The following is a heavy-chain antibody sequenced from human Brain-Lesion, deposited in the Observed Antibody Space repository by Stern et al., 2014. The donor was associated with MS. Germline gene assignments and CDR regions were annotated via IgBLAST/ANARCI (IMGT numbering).Heavy chain of an antibody. Sequence: QVQLQESGPGLVKPSETLSLTCTVSGGSISSSTYYWAWIRQPPGKGLEWIGNIYYRGFTYYNPSLKSRVPISVDMSKNQFSRKLSSVTAADTAIYYCARHDSVPRPSQLYSARDRGPGYFDYWGQGTLVTVSS. J-gene: IGHJ4*02. V-gene: IGHV4-39*01. CDR2: IYYRGFT. CDR1: GGSISSSTYY. CDR3: ARHDSVPRPSQLYSARDRGPGYFDY. D-gene: IGHD1-26*01.